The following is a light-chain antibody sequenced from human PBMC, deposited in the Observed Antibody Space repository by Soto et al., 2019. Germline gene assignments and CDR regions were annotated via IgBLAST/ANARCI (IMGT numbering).Light chain of an antibody. Sequence: QSVLTQPPSVSGAPGQRVTISCAGSSYNIGAGYDVNWYQQLPGRAPKLLIYDDNNRPSGVPDRFSGSKSATSASLAITGLQAHDAAHYYCQSSDSCLSGAVVFGGGTKLTVL. CDR1: SYNIGAGYD. CDR2: DDN. V-gene: IGLV1-40*01. J-gene: IGLJ2*01. CDR3: QSSDSCLSGAVV.